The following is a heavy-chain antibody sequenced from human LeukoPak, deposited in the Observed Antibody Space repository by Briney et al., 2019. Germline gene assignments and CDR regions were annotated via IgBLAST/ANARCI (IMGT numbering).Heavy chain of an antibody. CDR2: IYYSGST. V-gene: IGHV4-39*07. CDR3: ARGIPTYYYDSSGYSNFDY. J-gene: IGHJ4*02. Sequence: SETLSLTCTVSGGSISSSSYYWGWIRQPPGKGLEWIGSIYYSGSTYYNPSLKSRVTISVDTSKNQFSLKLSSVTAADTAVYYCARGIPTYYYDSSGYSNFDYWGQGTLVTVSS. CDR1: GGSISSSSYY. D-gene: IGHD3-22*01.